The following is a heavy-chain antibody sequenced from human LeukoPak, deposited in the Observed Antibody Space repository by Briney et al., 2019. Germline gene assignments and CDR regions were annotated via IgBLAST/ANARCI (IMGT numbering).Heavy chain of an antibody. CDR1: GGSISSYY. V-gene: IGHV4-59*01. J-gene: IGHJ5*02. D-gene: IGHD5-24*01. CDR2: TGST. Sequence: SETLSLTCTISGGSISSYYWSWIRQPPGKGLEWIGYTGSTNHNPSLKSRVTISVDTSKNQFSLKLSSVTAADTAVYYCARDRRGQMDNWFDPWGQGTLVTVSS. CDR3: ARDRRGQMDNWFDP.